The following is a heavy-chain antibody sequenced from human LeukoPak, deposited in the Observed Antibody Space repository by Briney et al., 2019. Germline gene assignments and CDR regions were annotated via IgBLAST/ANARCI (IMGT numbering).Heavy chain of an antibody. V-gene: IGHV3-23*01. D-gene: IGHD3-22*01. J-gene: IGHJ4*02. CDR3: AKHSHDGSAPYYEVQLDY. CDR1: GFTFTSFA. Sequence: GGSLRLSCAASGFTFTSFAMSWVRQAPGKGLEWVSTISRSGVATYYANSVKGRFTISRDNYKNTVYLQMSSLRAEDTAMYYRAKHSHDGSAPYYEVQLDYWGQGTLVTVSS. CDR2: ISRSGVAT.